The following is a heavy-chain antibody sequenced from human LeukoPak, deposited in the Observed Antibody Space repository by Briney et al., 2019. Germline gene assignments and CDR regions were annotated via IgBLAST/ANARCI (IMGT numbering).Heavy chain of an antibody. D-gene: IGHD6-19*01. J-gene: IGHJ4*02. CDR3: ARRPPGYSSGQYHFDY. Sequence: ASVKVSCKASGYTFTSYDINWVRQATGQGLEWMGWMNPNSGNTGYAQKFQGRVTMTRNTSISTAYMELSSLRSEDTAVYYCARRPPGYSSGQYHFDYWGQGTLVTVSS. V-gene: IGHV1-8*01. CDR1: GYTFTSYD. CDR2: MNPNSGNT.